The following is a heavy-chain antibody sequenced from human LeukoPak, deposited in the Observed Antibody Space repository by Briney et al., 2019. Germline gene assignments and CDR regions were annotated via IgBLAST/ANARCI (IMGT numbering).Heavy chain of an antibody. CDR1: GFTFSSHW. CDR3: TRDRGSLEYDY. Sequence: PGGSLRLSCAASGFTFSSHWMHWVRHVPGKGLVWVSRINSDGSQTSYADSVKGRFTISRDNAKNTLYLQMNSLRGEDTALYYCTRDRGSLEYDYWGQGTLVTVSS. D-gene: IGHD1-26*01. CDR2: INSDGSQT. V-gene: IGHV3-74*01. J-gene: IGHJ4*02.